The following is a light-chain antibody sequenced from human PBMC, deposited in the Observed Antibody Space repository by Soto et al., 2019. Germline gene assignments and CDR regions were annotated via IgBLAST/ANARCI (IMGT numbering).Light chain of an antibody. V-gene: IGKV2-28*01. Sequence: DIVMTQSPLSLPVTPGEPASLSCRSSQSLLHSNGYNYLDWYLQKPGRAPKRLIYDASNLQSGVPSRFSGSGSGTEFTLTISSLQSEDFAVYYCQQYINWPPLTFGGGTKVDIK. J-gene: IGKJ4*01. CDR1: QSLLHSNGYNY. CDR3: QQYINWPPLT. CDR2: DAS.